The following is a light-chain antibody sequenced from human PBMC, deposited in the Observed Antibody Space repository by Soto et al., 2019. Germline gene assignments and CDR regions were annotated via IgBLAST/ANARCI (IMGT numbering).Light chain of an antibody. J-gene: IGKJ1*01. CDR2: DAS. CDR3: QQYNSYLWT. V-gene: IGKV1-5*01. CDR1: QSISSW. Sequence: DIQMTHSRSTLSASVGARVTITCRASQSISSWLAWYQQKPGKAPKLLIYDASSLESGVPSRFSGSGSGTEFTLTISSLQPDDFATYYCQQYNSYLWTFGQGTKVDIK.